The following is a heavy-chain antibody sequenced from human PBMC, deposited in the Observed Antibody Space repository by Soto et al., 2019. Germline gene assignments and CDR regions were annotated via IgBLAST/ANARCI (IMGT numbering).Heavy chain of an antibody. D-gene: IGHD2-2*01. CDR1: GFTFSDYY. V-gene: IGHV3-11*06. Sequence: PGGSLRLSCAASGFTFSDYYMSWIRQAPGKGLEWVSYISSSSSYTNYADSVKGRFTISRDNAKNSLYLQMNSLRAEDTAVYYCARFVSPSPWYQLPSGMDVWGQGTTVTVSS. CDR2: ISSSSSYT. CDR3: ARFVSPSPWYQLPSGMDV. J-gene: IGHJ6*02.